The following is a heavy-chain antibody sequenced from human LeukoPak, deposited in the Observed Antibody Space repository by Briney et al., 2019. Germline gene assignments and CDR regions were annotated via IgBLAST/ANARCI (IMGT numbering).Heavy chain of an antibody. Sequence: GGSLRLSCAASGFTVSSNYMSWVRQAPGKGLEWVSVIYSGGSTYYADSVKGRFTISRDNSKNTLYLQMNSLRAEDTAVYYCARDSGYSSGWSGYWGQGTLVTVSS. D-gene: IGHD6-19*01. CDR1: GFTVSSNY. CDR2: IYSGGST. J-gene: IGHJ4*02. CDR3: ARDSGYSSGWSGY. V-gene: IGHV3-66*01.